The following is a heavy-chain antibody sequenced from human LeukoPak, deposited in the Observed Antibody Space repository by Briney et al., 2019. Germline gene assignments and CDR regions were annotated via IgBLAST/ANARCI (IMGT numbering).Heavy chain of an antibody. Sequence: GGSLRLSCAAPGFTFSSYAMSWVGQAPGKGLEWVSAISGSGGSTYYADSVKGRFTISRDNSKNTLYLQMNSLRAEDTAVYYCAKAGTMVRGVIFRFDYWGQGTLVTVSS. V-gene: IGHV3-23*01. J-gene: IGHJ4*02. CDR3: AKAGTMVRGVIFRFDY. CDR1: GFTFSSYA. D-gene: IGHD3-10*01. CDR2: ISGSGGST.